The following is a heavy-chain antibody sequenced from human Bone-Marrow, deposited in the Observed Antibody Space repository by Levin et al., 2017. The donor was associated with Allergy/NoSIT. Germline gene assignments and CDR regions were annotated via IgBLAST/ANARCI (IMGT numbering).Heavy chain of an antibody. D-gene: IGHD3-22*01. V-gene: IGHV1-18*01. CDR1: GYTFTSYG. Sequence: ASVKVSCRASGYTFTSYGVNWVRQAPGQGLEWMGWISAYNGQRNYAQKFQDRVTMTTDTSTSTAYMELRSLRSDDTAVYFCARALYNYRDSSGSSLVYWGQGTLVTVSS. J-gene: IGHJ4*02. CDR2: ISAYNGQR. CDR3: ARALYNYRDSSGSSLVY.